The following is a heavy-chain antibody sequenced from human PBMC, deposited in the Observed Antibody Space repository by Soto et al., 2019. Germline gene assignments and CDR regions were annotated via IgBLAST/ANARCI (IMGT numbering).Heavy chain of an antibody. V-gene: IGHV3-9*01. D-gene: IGHD3-22*01. J-gene: IGHJ4*02. CDR3: AKDHYYDSSGTGSLQLQAFDY. CDR2: ISWNSGSI. Sequence: GGSLRLSCAASGFTFDDYAMHWVRQAPGKGLEWVSGISWNSGSIGYADSVKGRFTISRDNAKNSLYLQMNSLRAEDTALYYCAKDHYYDSSGTGSLQLQAFDYWGQGTLVTVSS. CDR1: GFTFDDYA.